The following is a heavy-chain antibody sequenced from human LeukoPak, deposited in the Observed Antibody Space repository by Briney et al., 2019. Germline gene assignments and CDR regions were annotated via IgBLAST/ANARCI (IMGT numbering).Heavy chain of an antibody. CDR3: AREARRFLEWFGFDP. D-gene: IGHD3-3*01. CDR1: GFTFSDYY. J-gene: IGHJ5*02. V-gene: IGHV3-11*01. CDR2: ISSSGSTI. Sequence: GGSLRLSCAASGFTFSDYYMSWIRRAPGKGLEWVSYISSSGSTIYYADSVKGRFTISRDNAKNSLYLQMNSLRAEDTAVYYCAREARRFLEWFGFDPWGQGTLVTVSS.